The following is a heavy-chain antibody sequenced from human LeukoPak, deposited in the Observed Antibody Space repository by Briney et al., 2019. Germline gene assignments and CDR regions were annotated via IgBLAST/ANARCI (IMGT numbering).Heavy chain of an antibody. Sequence: GGSLRLSCAASGFKFSSFSMNWVRQAPGKGLEWISYITSDSSSTYYADSVQGRFTISRDNAKNSLYLQMNSLGAEDTAVYYCARVIGSYGDSAYWGQGTLVTVSS. J-gene: IGHJ4*02. CDR1: GFKFSSFS. V-gene: IGHV3-48*04. D-gene: IGHD4-17*01. CDR3: ARVIGSYGDSAY. CDR2: ITSDSSST.